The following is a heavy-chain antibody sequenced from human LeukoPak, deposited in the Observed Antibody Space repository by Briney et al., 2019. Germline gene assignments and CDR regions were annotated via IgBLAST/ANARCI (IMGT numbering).Heavy chain of an antibody. CDR1: GGSISSYY. J-gene: IGHJ4*02. V-gene: IGHV4-4*07. CDR3: AREMVGFSELIFDY. CDR2: IYTSGST. Sequence: PSETLSLTCTVSGGSISSYYWSWIRQPAGKGLEWIGRIYTSGSTNYNPSLKSRVTMSVDTSKNQFSLKLSSVTAADTAVYYCAREMVGFSELIFDYWGQGTLVAVSS. D-gene: IGHD1-14*01.